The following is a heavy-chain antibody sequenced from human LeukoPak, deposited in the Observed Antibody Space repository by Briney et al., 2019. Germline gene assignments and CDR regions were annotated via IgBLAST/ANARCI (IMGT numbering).Heavy chain of an antibody. D-gene: IGHD5-24*01. CDR2: ISGSGVST. V-gene: IGHV3-23*01. CDR1: GFTFSSYG. Sequence: GGTLRLSCAGSGFTFSSYGMSWVRQTPGKGLEWVSAISGSGVSTYYVDSVKGRFTISRDNAKNSLYLQMNSLRAEDTAVYYCARTKRWVLHTGSEFDPWGQGTLVTVSS. J-gene: IGHJ5*02. CDR3: ARTKRWVLHTGSEFDP.